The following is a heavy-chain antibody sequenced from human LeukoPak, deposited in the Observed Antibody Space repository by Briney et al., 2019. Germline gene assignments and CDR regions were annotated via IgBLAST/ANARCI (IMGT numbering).Heavy chain of an antibody. CDR2: ITGGGSTT. V-gene: IGHV3-23*01. D-gene: IGHD1-26*01. CDR1: RFTFSTFA. CDR3: AKARGLGIVGAHFDY. J-gene: IGHJ4*02. Sequence: GGSLRLSCAASRFTFSTFAMSWVRRAPGKGLEWVSAITGGGSTTYYADSVKGRFTISRDNSKNTLYLQMNSLRAEDTAVYYCAKARGLGIVGAHFDYWGQGTLVTVSS.